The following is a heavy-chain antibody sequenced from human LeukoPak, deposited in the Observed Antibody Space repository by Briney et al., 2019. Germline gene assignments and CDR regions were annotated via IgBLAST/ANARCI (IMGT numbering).Heavy chain of an antibody. V-gene: IGHV4-39*07. D-gene: IGHD2-21*02. J-gene: IGHJ5*02. CDR2: IYYSGST. CDR1: GGSISSSSYY. Sequence: PSETLSLTCTVSGGSISSSSYYWGWIRQPPGKGLEWIGSIYYSGSTYYNPSLKSRVTISVDTSKNQFSLKLSSVTAADTAVYYCARALYIVVVTAIENWFDPWGQGTLVTVSS. CDR3: ARALYIVVVTAIENWFDP.